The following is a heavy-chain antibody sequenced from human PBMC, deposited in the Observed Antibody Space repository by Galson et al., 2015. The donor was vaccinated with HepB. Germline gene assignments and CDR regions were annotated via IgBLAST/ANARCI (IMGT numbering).Heavy chain of an antibody. J-gene: IGHJ4*02. D-gene: IGHD5-12*01. CDR2: ISYDGSIK. V-gene: IGHV3-30-3*01. CDR1: GFTFSSYN. CDR3: ARDSDMFSGYDVFDY. Sequence: SLRLSCAAFGFTFSSYNMHWVRQAPGTGLEWVALISYDGSIKYYADSVNGRFTISRDNSKSTLYLQMNSLGAGDTAVYYCARDSDMFSGYDVFDYWGQGTLVSVSS.